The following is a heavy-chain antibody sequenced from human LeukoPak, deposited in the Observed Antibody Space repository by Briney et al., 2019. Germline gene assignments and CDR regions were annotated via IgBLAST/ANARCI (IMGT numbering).Heavy chain of an antibody. CDR3: ARDPGFSAFDM. CDR1: GFTFTSYA. Sequence: GGSLRLSCAASGFTFTSYAMSWVRQAPGKGLDWVSVISGSGGSTNYAGSVKGRFTISSDNSKNTLYLQMNSLRVEDMAVYYCARDPGFSAFDMWGQGTTITVSS. V-gene: IGHV3-23*01. J-gene: IGHJ3*02. CDR2: ISGSGGST.